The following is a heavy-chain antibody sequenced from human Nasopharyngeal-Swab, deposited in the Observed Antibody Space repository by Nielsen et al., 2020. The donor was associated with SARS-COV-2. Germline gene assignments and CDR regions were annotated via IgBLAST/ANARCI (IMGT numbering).Heavy chain of an antibody. CDR2: ISWNSGTI. Sequence: GESLKISCAASGFTFDDYAMHWVRQAPGKGLEWVSGISWNSGTIGYADSVKGRFTISRDNAKNSLFLQMNSLRTEDTALYYCARDAARSWYNWFDPWGQGTLVTVSS. D-gene: IGHD6-13*01. V-gene: IGHV3-9*01. CDR1: GFTFDDYA. CDR3: ARDAARSWYNWFDP. J-gene: IGHJ5*02.